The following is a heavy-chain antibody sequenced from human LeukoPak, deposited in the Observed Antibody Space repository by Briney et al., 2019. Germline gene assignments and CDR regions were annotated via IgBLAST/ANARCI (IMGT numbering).Heavy chain of an antibody. CDR2: IKQDGSEK. J-gene: IGHJ6*04. Sequence: GGSLRLSCAASGFTFSSYWMSWVRQAPGKGLEWVANIKQDGSEKYYVDSVKGRFTISRDNAKNSLYLQMNSLRAEDTAVYYCARGRGGYANYYYYYGMDVWGKGTTVTVSS. CDR3: ARGRGGYANYYYYYGMDV. CDR1: GFTFSSYW. D-gene: IGHD5-12*01. V-gene: IGHV3-7*03.